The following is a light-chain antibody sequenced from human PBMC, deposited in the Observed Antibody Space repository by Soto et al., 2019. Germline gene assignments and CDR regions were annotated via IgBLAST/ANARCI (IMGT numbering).Light chain of an antibody. CDR3: QSYDSSLSVV. CDR1: SSNIGAGYD. Sequence: QSVLTQPPSVTGAPGQRVTISCTGSSSNIGAGYDVHWYQQLPGTAPKPLLYGNSNRPSGVPDRFSGSKSGTSASLAITGLQAEDEADYYCQSYDSSLSVVFGGGTKVTVL. J-gene: IGLJ2*01. V-gene: IGLV1-40*01. CDR2: GNS.